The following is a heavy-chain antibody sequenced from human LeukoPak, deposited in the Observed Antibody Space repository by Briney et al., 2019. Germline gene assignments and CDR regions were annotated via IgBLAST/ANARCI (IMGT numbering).Heavy chain of an antibody. D-gene: IGHD3-10*01. CDR3: AKDQGVVGSYDA. CDR2: IQYDESLK. J-gene: IGHJ5*02. CDR1: GFTVSRLG. V-gene: IGHV3-30*02. Sequence: PGGSLRLSCEASGFTVSRLGMNWLRQAPGQGLEGVAFIQYDESLKCYLGSVKGRFATSRDNSKNTVYLQMNSLRVEDTAVYYCAKDQGVVGSYDAWGQGTLVTVSS.